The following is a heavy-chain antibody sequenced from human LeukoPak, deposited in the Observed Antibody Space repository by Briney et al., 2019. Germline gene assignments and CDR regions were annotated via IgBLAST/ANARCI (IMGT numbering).Heavy chain of an antibody. D-gene: IGHD1-26*01. Sequence: PSETLSLTCSVSGASISPYYWVWIRQPPGKGLEWIGYVFYNGRTSYNPSLKSRVTISAGTSKNQFSLKMNSVTAADTAVYYCASGNYYQDYWGQGTVVTVSP. CDR1: GASISPYY. CDR2: VFYNGRT. CDR3: ASGNYYQDY. V-gene: IGHV4-59*08. J-gene: IGHJ4*02.